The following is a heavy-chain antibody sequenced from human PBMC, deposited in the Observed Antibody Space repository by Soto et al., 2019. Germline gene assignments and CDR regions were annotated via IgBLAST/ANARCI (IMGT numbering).Heavy chain of an antibody. CDR2: INHSGST. CDR3: ARGWGSGSSSGRLGYYYGMDV. Sequence: SETLSLTCTVSGDSITRGGYYWSWIRQPPGKGLEWIGEINHSGSTNYNPSLKSRVTISVDTSKNQFSLKLSSVTAADTAVYYCARGWGSGSSSGRLGYYYGMDVWGQGTTVTVSS. J-gene: IGHJ6*02. CDR1: GDSITRGGYY. D-gene: IGHD1-26*01. V-gene: IGHV4-34*01.